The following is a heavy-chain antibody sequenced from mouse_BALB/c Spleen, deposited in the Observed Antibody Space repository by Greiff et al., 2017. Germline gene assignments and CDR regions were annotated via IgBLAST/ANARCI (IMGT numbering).Heavy chain of an antibody. V-gene: IGHV14-4*02. J-gene: IGHJ3*01. CDR2: IDPENGDT. CDR3: NEGGFAY. Sequence: VQLQQSGAELVRPGASVKLSCTASGFNFKDYYMHWVKQRPEQGLEWIGWIDPENGDTEYAPKFQGKATMTADTSSNTACLQLSSLTSEDTAVYYCNEGGFAYWGQGTLVTVSA. CDR1: GFNFKDYY.